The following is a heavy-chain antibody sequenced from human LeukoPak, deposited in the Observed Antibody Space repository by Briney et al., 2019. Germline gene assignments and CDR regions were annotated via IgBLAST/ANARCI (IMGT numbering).Heavy chain of an antibody. CDR2: IYPGDSDT. J-gene: IGHJ6*02. Sequence: GESLKISCKGSGYSFNSYWIAWVRQMPGKGLEWMGIIYPGDSDTRYSPSFQGQVNISADKSISTAYLQWSSLKASDTAMYYCARPRVGASRGYYYGLDVWGQGTTVTVYS. CDR1: GYSFNSYW. D-gene: IGHD1-26*01. CDR3: ARPRVGASRGYYYGLDV. V-gene: IGHV5-51*01.